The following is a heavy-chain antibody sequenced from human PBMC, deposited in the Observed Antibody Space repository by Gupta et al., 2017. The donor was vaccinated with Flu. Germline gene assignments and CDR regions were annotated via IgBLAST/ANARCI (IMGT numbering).Heavy chain of an antibody. D-gene: IGHD3-10*01. Sequence: HWVRQAPGQRLEWMGWISADTGDTKYSQTFQGRVSITSDTSASTAYMELNSLTSEDTAVYYCTRLWTGGLDPWGQGTLVTVAS. CDR2: ISADTGDT. CDR3: TRLWTGGLDP. J-gene: IGHJ5*02. V-gene: IGHV1-3*01.